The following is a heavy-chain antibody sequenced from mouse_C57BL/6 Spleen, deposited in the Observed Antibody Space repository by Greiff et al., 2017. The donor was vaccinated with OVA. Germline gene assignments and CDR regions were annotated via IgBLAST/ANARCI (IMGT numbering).Heavy chain of an antibody. CDR3: GTEGTGTYWYFDV. D-gene: IGHD4-1*01. Sequence: VQLQQSGAELVKPGASVKLSCTASGFNIKDYYMHWVKQRTEQGLEWIGRIDPEDGETKYAPKFQGKATITADTSSNTAYLQLSSLTSADTAVYDSGTEGTGTYWYFDVWGTGTTVTVSS. J-gene: IGHJ1*03. CDR1: GFNIKDYY. CDR2: IDPEDGET. V-gene: IGHV14-2*01.